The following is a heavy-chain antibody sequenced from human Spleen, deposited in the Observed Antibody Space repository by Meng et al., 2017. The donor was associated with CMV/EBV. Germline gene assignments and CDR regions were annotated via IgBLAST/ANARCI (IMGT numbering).Heavy chain of an antibody. J-gene: IGHJ4*02. D-gene: IGHD3-9*01. CDR1: GFTFSSYA. CDR2: ISYDGSNK. V-gene: IGHV3-30-3*01. CDR3: AKVSLPFYDILTAINY. Sequence: GESLKISCAASGFTFSSYAMHWVRQAPGKGLEWVAVISYDGSNKYYADSVKGRFTISRDNSKNTLYLQINSLRAEDTAIYYCAKVSLPFYDILTAINYWGQGTLVTVSS.